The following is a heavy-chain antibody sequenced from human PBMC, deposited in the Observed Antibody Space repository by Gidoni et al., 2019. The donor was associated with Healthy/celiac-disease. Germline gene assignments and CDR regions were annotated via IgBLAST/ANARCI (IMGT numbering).Heavy chain of an antibody. D-gene: IGHD3-10*01. V-gene: IGHV4-34*01. CDR2: INHSGST. Sequence: QVQLQQWAAGLLKPSETLSLTCAVYGGSFMVYYWSWIRQPPGKGLAWIGEINHSGSTNYNPSIMSRVTISIDTSKNQCSLKLSSVTAADTAVYYCARGSEGITMVRGVKPQYNWFDPWGQGTMVTVSS. CDR1: GGSFMVYY. J-gene: IGHJ5*02. CDR3: ARGSEGITMVRGVKPQYNWFDP.